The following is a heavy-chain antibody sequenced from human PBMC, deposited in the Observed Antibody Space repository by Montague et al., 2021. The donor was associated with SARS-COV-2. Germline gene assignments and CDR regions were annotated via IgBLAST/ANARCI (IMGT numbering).Heavy chain of an antibody. V-gene: IGHV6-1*01. Sequence: CAISGDSVSSNTVAWNWFRQSPSRGLEWLGRTYYRSKWYNDYAVSMQSRVTINPDTSKNQFSLHVNSVTPEDTAVYYCARDFEYSIDHWGQGLLVTVSS. CDR2: TYYRSKWYN. J-gene: IGHJ5*02. CDR3: ARDFEYSIDH. CDR1: GDSVSSNTVA. D-gene: IGHD6-6*01.